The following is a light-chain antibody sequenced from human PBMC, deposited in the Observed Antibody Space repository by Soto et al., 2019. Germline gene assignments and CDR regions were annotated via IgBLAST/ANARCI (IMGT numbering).Light chain of an antibody. CDR1: QSVSSSH. CDR2: GGS. Sequence: EIVLTQSPGTLSLSPGERVTLSCRASQSVSSSHLAWYQQKPRQAPRLLIYGGSSRATGIPDRFSGSGSGTDFTLTISRLEPEDFAVYYCQQYESSPLTFGGGTKVEIK. V-gene: IGKV3-20*01. J-gene: IGKJ4*01. CDR3: QQYESSPLT.